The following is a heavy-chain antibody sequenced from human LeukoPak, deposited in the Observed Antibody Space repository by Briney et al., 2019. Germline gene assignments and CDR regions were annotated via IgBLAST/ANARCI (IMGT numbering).Heavy chain of an antibody. D-gene: IGHD5-18*01. J-gene: IGHJ4*02. Sequence: GGSLRLSCAASGFTFSKAWMSWIRQAPGKGLEWVGRVRPDGGATDSAAPVKGRVSMSRDDSKNSLYLQMNSLKTEDTAVYFCARDSSGIKIWLPLDFWGQGTLVTVSS. CDR1: GFTFSKAW. CDR2: VRPDGGAT. V-gene: IGHV3-15*01. CDR3: ARDSSGIKIWLPLDF.